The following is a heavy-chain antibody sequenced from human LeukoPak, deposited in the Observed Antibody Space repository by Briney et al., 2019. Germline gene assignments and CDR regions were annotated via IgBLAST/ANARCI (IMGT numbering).Heavy chain of an antibody. D-gene: IGHD3-22*01. CDR1: GGSISSYY. Sequence: SETLSLTCTVSGGSISSYYWSWIRQPPGKGLEWIGYIYYGGSINYNPSLKGRVTISVDTSKNQFSLKLSSVTAADTAVYYCARVGGSYYYDSSGLIPFDYWGQGTLVTVSS. CDR2: IYYGGSI. CDR3: ARVGGSYYYDSSGLIPFDY. J-gene: IGHJ4*02. V-gene: IGHV4-59*01.